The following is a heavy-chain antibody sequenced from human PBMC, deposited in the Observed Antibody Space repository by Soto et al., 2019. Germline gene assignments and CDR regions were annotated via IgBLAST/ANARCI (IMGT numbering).Heavy chain of an antibody. CDR1: GYTFTSYG. J-gene: IGHJ4*02. V-gene: IGHV1-18*01. CDR3: ARSAFITMIVVARGFDY. CDR2: ISAYNGNT. D-gene: IGHD3-22*01. Sequence: QVQLVQSGAEVKKPGASVKVSCKASGYTFTSYGISWVRQAPGQGLEWMGLISAYNGNTKYAQKLQGRVTMTTDTSTSTAYMELRSRRSADTAVYYCARSAFITMIVVARGFDYWGQGPLVTVSS.